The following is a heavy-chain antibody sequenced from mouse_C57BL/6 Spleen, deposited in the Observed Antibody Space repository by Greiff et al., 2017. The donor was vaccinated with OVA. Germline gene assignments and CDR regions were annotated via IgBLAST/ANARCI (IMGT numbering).Heavy chain of an antibody. V-gene: IGHV1-74*01. Sequence: QVQLKQPGAELVKPGASVKVSCKASGYTFTSYWMHWVKQRPGQGLEWIGRIHPSDSDTNYNQKFKGKATLTVDKSSSTAYMQLSSLPSEDSAVYYCAIYYGSSSWFAYWGQGTLVTVSA. CDR2: IHPSDSDT. CDR3: AIYYGSSSWFAY. J-gene: IGHJ3*01. CDR1: GYTFTSYW. D-gene: IGHD1-1*01.